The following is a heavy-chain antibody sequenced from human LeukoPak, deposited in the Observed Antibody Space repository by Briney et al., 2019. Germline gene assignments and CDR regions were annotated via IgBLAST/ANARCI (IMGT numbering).Heavy chain of an antibody. Sequence: SETLSLTCTVSGGSISSYYWSWIRQPPGKGLEWIGYISYSGSTNYNPSPKSRVTISVDTPKNQFSLKVSSVTAADTAVYYCAREYRHYYDSSGYYISRIFDYWGQGALVTAS. V-gene: IGHV4-59*01. J-gene: IGHJ4*02. CDR3: AREYRHYYDSSGYYISRIFDY. D-gene: IGHD3-22*01. CDR2: ISYSGST. CDR1: GGSISSYY.